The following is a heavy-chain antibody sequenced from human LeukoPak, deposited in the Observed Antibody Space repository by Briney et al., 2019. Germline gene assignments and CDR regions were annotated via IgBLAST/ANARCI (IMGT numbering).Heavy chain of an antibody. CDR1: GGSISSYY. V-gene: IGHV4-59*12. Sequence: ASETLSLTCTVSGGSISSYYWSWIRQPPGKGLEWIGYIYHSGSTYYNPSLKSRVTMSVDTSKNQFSLKLSSVTAADTAVYYCARPYYDSSGYYHDAFDIWGQGTMVTVSS. CDR2: IYHSGST. J-gene: IGHJ3*02. CDR3: ARPYYDSSGYYHDAFDI. D-gene: IGHD3-22*01.